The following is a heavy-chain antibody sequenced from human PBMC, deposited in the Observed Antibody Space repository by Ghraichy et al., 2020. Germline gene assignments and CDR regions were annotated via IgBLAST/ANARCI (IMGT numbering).Heavy chain of an antibody. CDR3: ARGNYFDSSGDFQY. D-gene: IGHD3-22*01. V-gene: IGHV1-2*06. Sequence: ASAKVSCKASGFIFTDFYLHWVRQAPGQGLEWMGRISPGSGGTSYAQKFQGRVTMTRDTSITTAYMELNSLRSDDSAVYFCARGNYFDSSGDFQYWGQGTLVTVSS. J-gene: IGHJ4*02. CDR2: ISPGSGGT. CDR1: GFIFTDFY.